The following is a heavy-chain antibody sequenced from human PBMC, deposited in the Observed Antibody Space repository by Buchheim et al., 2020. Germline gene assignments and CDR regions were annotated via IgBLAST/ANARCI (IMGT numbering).Heavy chain of an antibody. CDR3: ARGRCSSTNCYAWGSYYNSWEFDY. CDR2: IWYDGSNK. V-gene: IGHV3-33*01. CDR1: GFTFSSYG. D-gene: IGHD3-16*01. J-gene: IGHJ4*02. Sequence: QVQLVESGGGVVQPGRSLRLSCAASGFTFSSYGMHWVRQAPGKGLEWVAVIWYDGSNKYYADSVKGRFTISRDNSKNTLYLQMNSLRAEDTAVYYCARGRCSSTNCYAWGSYYNSWEFDYWGQGTL.